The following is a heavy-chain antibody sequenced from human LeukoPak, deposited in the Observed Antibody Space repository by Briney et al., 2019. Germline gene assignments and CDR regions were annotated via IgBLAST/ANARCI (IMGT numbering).Heavy chain of an antibody. D-gene: IGHD2-21*02. V-gene: IGHV1-24*01. CDR3: ATSGGEYCGGDCYDY. CDR2: FDPEDGET. CDR1: GYTLTELS. J-gene: IGHJ4*02. Sequence: ASVKVSCKVSGYTLTELSMHWVRQAPGKGLEWMGGFDPEDGETIYAQKFQGRVTMTEDTSTDTAYMELSSLRSEDTAVYYCATSGGEYCGGDCYDYWGQGTLVTVSS.